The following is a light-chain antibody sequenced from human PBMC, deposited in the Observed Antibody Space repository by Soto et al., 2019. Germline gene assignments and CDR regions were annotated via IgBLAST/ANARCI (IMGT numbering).Light chain of an antibody. CDR2: DTS. V-gene: IGKV3-15*01. CDR3: QRYNNWPLT. CDR1: QGIGDT. Sequence: EILLTQSPATVSLSAGERATLSCRASQGIGDTLAWYQHKPGQTPRLLIYDTSTRATGVPARFSGSRSGTEFTLTINSLQSEDFAVYYCQRYNNWPLTFGGGTKVDIK. J-gene: IGKJ4*01.